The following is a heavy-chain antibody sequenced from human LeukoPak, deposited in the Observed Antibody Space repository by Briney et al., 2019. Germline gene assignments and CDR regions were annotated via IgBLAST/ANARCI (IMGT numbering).Heavy chain of an antibody. D-gene: IGHD5-12*01. CDR3: ARGSDIVATIWFDP. CDR2: IYYSGST. V-gene: IGHV4-31*03. Sequence: PSETLSLTCTVSGGSICSGDYYWSWIRQHPGKGLEWIGYIYYSGSTYYNPSLKSRVTISGDTSKNQFSLKLSSVTAADTAVYYCARGSDIVATIWFDPWGQGILVTVSS. CDR1: GGSICSGDYY. J-gene: IGHJ5*02.